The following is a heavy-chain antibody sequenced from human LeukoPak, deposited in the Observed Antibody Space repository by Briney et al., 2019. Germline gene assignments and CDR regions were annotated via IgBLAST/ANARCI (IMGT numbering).Heavy chain of an antibody. CDR3: ARGAYNGSWYYY. J-gene: IGHJ4*02. CDR1: GGSFSGYQ. CDR2: IDHSGTT. V-gene: IGHV4-34*01. Sequence: SETLSLTCGVSGGSFSGYQRTWIRQSPGKGMEWIGQIDHSGTTNYDPSLKSRLTMSVDTSKNQFSLKLTPVTAADTAVYYCARGAYNGSWYYYWGQGALVTVSS. D-gene: IGHD6-13*01.